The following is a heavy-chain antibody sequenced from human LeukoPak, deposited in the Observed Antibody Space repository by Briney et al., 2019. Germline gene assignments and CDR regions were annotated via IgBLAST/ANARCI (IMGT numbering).Heavy chain of an antibody. CDR3: TRGSIAYYYMDV. J-gene: IGHJ6*03. V-gene: IGHV4-38-2*02. CDR1: DSSISSGYY. Sequence: SETLSLTCTVSDSSISSGYYWGWIRQPPGKELEWIGSIYHSGSTYYNPSLKSRVTISVDTSKNQFSLKLSSVTAADTAVYYCTRGSIAYYYMDVWGKGTTVTISS. CDR2: IYHSGST. D-gene: IGHD3-22*01.